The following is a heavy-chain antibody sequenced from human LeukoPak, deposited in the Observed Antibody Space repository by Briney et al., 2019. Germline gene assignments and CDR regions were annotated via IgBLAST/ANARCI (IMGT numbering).Heavy chain of an antibody. J-gene: IGHJ5*02. CDR3: ARDLNMITFGGVIDNWFDP. CDR1: GYTFTSYA. V-gene: IGHV1-3*01. CDR2: INAGNGNT. Sequence: ASVKVSCKASGYTFTSYAMHWVRQAPGQRLEWMGWINAGNGNTKYSQKFQGRVTMTRDTSTSTVYMELSSLRSEDTAVYYCARDLNMITFGGVIDNWFDPWGQGTLVTVSS. D-gene: IGHD3-16*02.